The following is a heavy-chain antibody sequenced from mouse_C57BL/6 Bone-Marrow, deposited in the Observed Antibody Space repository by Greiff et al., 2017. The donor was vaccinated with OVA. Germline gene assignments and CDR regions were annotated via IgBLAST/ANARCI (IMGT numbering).Heavy chain of an antibody. CDR1: GYTFTDYN. V-gene: IGHV1-18*01. J-gene: IGHJ1*03. Sequence: EVQLQQSGPELVKPGASVKIPCKASGYTFTDYNMDWVKQSHGKSLEWIGDINPNNGGTIYNQKFKGKATLTVDKSSSTAYMELRSLTSEDTAVYYCARKGDRGSSLYWYFDVWGTGTTVTVSS. CDR3: ARKGDRGSSLYWYFDV. D-gene: IGHD1-1*01. CDR2: INPNNGGT.